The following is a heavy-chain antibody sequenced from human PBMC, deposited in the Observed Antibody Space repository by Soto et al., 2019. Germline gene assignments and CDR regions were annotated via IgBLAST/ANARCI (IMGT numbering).Heavy chain of an antibody. J-gene: IGHJ4*02. CDR1: GFTFSSYG. D-gene: IGHD6-19*01. CDR3: AKLTAVAGRAFDY. CDR2: ISYDGSNK. V-gene: IGHV3-30*18. Sequence: LRLSCAASGFTFSSYGMHWVRQAPGKGLEWVAVISYDGSNKYYADSVKGRFTISRDNSKNTLYLQMNSLRAEDTAVYYCAKLTAVAGRAFDYWGQGTLVTVSS.